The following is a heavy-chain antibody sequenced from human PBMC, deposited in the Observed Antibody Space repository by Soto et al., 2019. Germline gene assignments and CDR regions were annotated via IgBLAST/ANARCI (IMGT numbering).Heavy chain of an antibody. CDR1: GGSISSGDYY. V-gene: IGHV4-30-4*01. CDR2: LYYSGST. D-gene: IGHD6-13*01. J-gene: IGHJ4*02. CDR3: ARDERAAAGTSDY. Sequence: QGQLQESGPGLVKPSQTLSLTCTVSGGSISSGDYYWSWIRQPPGKGLEWIGYLYYSGSTYYNPSLKSRVTISVDESNNQFSLKLSSVTAADTAVYYCARDERAAAGTSDYWGQGTLVTASS.